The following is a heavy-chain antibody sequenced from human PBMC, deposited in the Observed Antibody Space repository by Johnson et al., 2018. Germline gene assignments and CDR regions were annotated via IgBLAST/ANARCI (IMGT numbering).Heavy chain of an antibody. CDR1: GFTFSSYG. CDR3: ASHPVDTENAFDI. D-gene: IGHD5-18*01. J-gene: IGHJ3*02. CDR2: ISYDGSNK. Sequence: VQLVESGGGVVQPGRSXRLSCAASGFTFSSYGMHWVRQAPGKGLEWVAVISYDGSNKYYADSVKGRFTTSRDNSKNTLYLQMNSLSAEDTAVYYCASHPVDTENAFDIWGQGTMVTVSS. V-gene: IGHV3-30*03.